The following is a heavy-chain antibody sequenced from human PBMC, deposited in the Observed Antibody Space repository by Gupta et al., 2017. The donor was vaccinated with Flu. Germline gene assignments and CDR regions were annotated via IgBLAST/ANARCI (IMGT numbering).Heavy chain of an antibody. CDR3: SRTPLEGGYADPSYGLDV. CDR1: GFTFGDYA. J-gene: IGHJ6*02. D-gene: IGHD4-17*01. Sequence: EVQLVESGGGVVQPGRSLRLSCAASGFTFGDYAMTWVRQAPGGGLEWLGFIRADAYGGAITYAASVRGRFIISRDDAKSIAYLQMDSLKSEDTAVYYCSRTPLEGGYADPSYGLDVWGQGTTVTVSS. CDR2: IRADAYGGAI. V-gene: IGHV3-49*04.